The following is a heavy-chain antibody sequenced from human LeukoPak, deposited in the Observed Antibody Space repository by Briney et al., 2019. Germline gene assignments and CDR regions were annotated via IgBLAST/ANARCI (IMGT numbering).Heavy chain of an antibody. J-gene: IGHJ4*02. CDR3: ARWVGTQLDF. V-gene: IGHV3-64*02. CDR2: ISSDGGRV. CDR1: GFTFSSSA. D-gene: IGHD1-14*01. Sequence: GGSLRLSCAASGFTFSSSAMHWVRQAPGKRLETVSAISSDGGRVYYGDSVKGRFTISRDNSKNTLYLQMGSLRAEDMAVYYCARWVGTQLDFWGQRTLVTVSS.